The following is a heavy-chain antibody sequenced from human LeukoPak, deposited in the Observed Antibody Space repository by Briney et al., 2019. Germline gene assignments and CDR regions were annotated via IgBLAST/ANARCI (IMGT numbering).Heavy chain of an antibody. CDR1: GFTFSSYA. CDR2: ISGSGGST. J-gene: IGHJ6*02. V-gene: IGHV3-23*01. D-gene: IGHD2-15*01. CDR3: ARVIGYCSGGSCPDPYYYYYGMDV. Sequence: GGSLRLSCAASGFTFSSYAMSWVRQAPGKGLEWVSAISGSGGSTYYADSVKGRFTISRDNSKNTLYVQMNSLRAEDTAVYYCARVIGYCSGGSCPDPYYYYYGMDVWGQGTTVTVSS.